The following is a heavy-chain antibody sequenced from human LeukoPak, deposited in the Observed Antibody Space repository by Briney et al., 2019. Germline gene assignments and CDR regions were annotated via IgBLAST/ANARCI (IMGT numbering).Heavy chain of an antibody. J-gene: IGHJ4*02. CDR2: ISSSSSTI. CDR1: GFTFSSYS. V-gene: IGHV3-48*01. CDR3: AREFRGVISYFDY. D-gene: IGHD3-10*01. Sequence: GGSVRLSCAASGFTFSSYSMNWVRQAPGKGLEWVSYISSSSSTIYYADSVKGRFTISRDNAKNSLYLQMNSLRAEDTAVYYCAREFRGVISYFDYWGQGTLVTVSS.